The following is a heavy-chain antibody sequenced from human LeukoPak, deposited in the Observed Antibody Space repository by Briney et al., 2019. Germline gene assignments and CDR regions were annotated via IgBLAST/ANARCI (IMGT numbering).Heavy chain of an antibody. Sequence: PSETLSLTCTVSGGSISNYYWTWIRQPPGKGLEWIGYIYYSGRTNYNASLSSRVTISVETSKDQFSLKLSSVTAADTAVYYCARGAALGSGTPFYFDYWGQGTLVTVSS. CDR1: GGSISNYY. CDR2: IYYSGRT. V-gene: IGHV4-59*01. D-gene: IGHD1-26*01. CDR3: ARGAALGSGTPFYFDY. J-gene: IGHJ4*02.